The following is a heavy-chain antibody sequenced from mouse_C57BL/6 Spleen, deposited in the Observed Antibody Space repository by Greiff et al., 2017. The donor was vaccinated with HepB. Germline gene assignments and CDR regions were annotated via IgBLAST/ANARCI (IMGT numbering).Heavy chain of an antibody. J-gene: IGHJ4*01. Sequence: EVQLQQSGPGLVKPSQSLSLTCSVTGYSITSGYYWNWIRQFPGNKLEWMGYISYDGSNNYNPSLKNRISITRDTSKNQFCLKLNSVTTEDTATYYCARERGYYAMDYWGQGTSVTVSS. CDR2: ISYDGSN. V-gene: IGHV3-6*01. CDR1: GYSITSGYY. CDR3: ARERGYYAMDY.